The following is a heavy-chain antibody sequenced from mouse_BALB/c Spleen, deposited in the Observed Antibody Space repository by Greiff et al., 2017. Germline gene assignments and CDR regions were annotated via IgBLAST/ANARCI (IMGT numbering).Heavy chain of an antibody. CDR2: IDPANGNT. D-gene: IGHD1-1*01. CDR1: GFNIKDTY. Sequence: EVQVVESGAELVKPGASVKLSCTASGFNIKDTYMHWVKQRPEQGLEWIGRIDPANGNTKYDPKFQGKATITADTSSNTAYLQLSSLTSEDTAVYYCARGNYYGSSWDYWGQGTTLTVSS. J-gene: IGHJ2*01. CDR3: ARGNYYGSSWDY. V-gene: IGHV14-3*02.